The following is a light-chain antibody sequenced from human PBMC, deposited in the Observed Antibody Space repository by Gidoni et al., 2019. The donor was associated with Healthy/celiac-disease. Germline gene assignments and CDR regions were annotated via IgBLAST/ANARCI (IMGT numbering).Light chain of an antibody. J-gene: IGKJ1*01. V-gene: IGKV3D-7*01. CDR2: GAS. CDR1: QSVSSSY. CDR3: QQYYNLPRT. Sequence: PGERVTLSSRASQSVSSSYLTWYQQKPGQAPRLLIYGASTRATSIPARFSGSGSGTDFTLTISSLQPEDFAVYYCQQYYNLPRTFGQGTKVEIK.